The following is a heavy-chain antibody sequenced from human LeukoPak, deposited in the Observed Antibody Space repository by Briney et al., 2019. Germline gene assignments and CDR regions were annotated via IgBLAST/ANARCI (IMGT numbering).Heavy chain of an antibody. Sequence: PGGSLRLSCAASGSIFNHYAMSWVRQAPGKGLEWVSGISPSHGSTYYADSVRGRFSISRDNSKNTLYLHMNNLRVEDSALYYCAKEKTVRGVIPLHLDYWGQGSLVTVSS. CDR2: ISPSHGST. CDR1: GSIFNHYA. J-gene: IGHJ4*02. CDR3: AKEKTVRGVIPLHLDY. V-gene: IGHV3-23*01. D-gene: IGHD3-10*01.